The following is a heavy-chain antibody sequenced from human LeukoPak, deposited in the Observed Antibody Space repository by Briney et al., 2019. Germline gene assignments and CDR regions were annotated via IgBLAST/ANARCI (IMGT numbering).Heavy chain of an antibody. CDR2: INQDGSEK. D-gene: IGHD1-14*01. V-gene: IGHV3-7*01. Sequence: PGGSLRLSCAASGFTFSTYWMSWVRQAPGKGLEWVANINQDGSEKYYVDSVKGRFTISRDNAKNTLYLQMNSLRAEDTAVYYCAKSRNQVYWGPGTLVTVSS. CDR3: AKSRNQVY. CDR1: GFTFSTYW. J-gene: IGHJ4*02.